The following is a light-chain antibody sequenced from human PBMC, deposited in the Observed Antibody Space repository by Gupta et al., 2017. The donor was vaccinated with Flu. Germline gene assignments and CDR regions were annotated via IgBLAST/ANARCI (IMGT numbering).Light chain of an antibody. CDR1: QNLIYIDGHTY. J-gene: IGKJ1*01. CDR3: MQGTHWPPT. Sequence: DVEMPQSPLSLPVTLGQPASISCRSIQNLIYIDGHTYLNWFQQRPGQSPRRLIYKVSNRDAGVPDRFSGSGSGTDVTLKISRVEAEDVGVYYCMQGTHWPPTFGQGTKVEIK. V-gene: IGKV2-30*01. CDR2: KVS.